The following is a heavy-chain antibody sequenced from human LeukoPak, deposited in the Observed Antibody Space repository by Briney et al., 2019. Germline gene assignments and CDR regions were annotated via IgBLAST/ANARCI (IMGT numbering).Heavy chain of an antibody. Sequence: SVKVSCKASGGTLSRFGISWVRQAPGQGLECMGGIIPIFGTANYAQKFQGRVTITADESTSTAYMELSSLKSDDTAVYYCARDLGVATVSYNWFDPWGQGTLVTVSS. CDR2: IIPIFGTA. J-gene: IGHJ5*02. D-gene: IGHD5-12*01. CDR1: GGTLSRFG. V-gene: IGHV1-69*13. CDR3: ARDLGVATVSYNWFDP.